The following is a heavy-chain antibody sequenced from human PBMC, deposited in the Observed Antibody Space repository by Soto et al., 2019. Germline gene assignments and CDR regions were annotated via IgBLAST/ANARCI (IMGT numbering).Heavy chain of an antibody. CDR1: GYTFTGYY. Sequence: ASVKVSCKASGYTFTGYYMHWVRQAPGQGLEWMGWINPNSGGTNYAQKFQGRVTMTRDTSISTAYMELSRLRSDDRVVYYCASDNILSISAVLGLNWFDPWGQGTLVTVSS. V-gene: IGHV1-2*02. D-gene: IGHD3-3*02. J-gene: IGHJ5*02. CDR3: ASDNILSISAVLGLNWFDP. CDR2: INPNSGGT.